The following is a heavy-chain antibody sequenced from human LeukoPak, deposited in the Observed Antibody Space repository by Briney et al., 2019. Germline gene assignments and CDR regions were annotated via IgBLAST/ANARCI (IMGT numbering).Heavy chain of an antibody. CDR2: IRYDGSNK. V-gene: IGHV3-30*02. CDR3: AKVAMISTVTPNDY. CDR1: GFTFSSYG. J-gene: IGHJ4*02. Sequence: GGSLRLSCAASGFTFSSYGMHWVRQAPGKGLERVAFIRYDGSNKYYADSVKGRFTISRDNSKNTLYLQMNSLRAEDTAVYYCAKVAMISTVTPNDYWGQGTLVTVSS. D-gene: IGHD4-17*01.